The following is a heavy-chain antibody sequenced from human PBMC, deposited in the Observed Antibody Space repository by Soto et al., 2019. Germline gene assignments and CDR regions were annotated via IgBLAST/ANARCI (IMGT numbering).Heavy chain of an antibody. D-gene: IGHD3-10*01. Sequence: ASVKVSCKASGGTFSSYAISWVRQAPGQGLEWMGGIIPIFGTANYAQKFQGRVTITADESTRTAYMELSSLRSEDTAVYYCARGRRDFMVRSYGMDVWGQGTTVTVYS. CDR2: IIPIFGTA. V-gene: IGHV1-69*13. J-gene: IGHJ6*02. CDR1: GGTFSSYA. CDR3: ARGRRDFMVRSYGMDV.